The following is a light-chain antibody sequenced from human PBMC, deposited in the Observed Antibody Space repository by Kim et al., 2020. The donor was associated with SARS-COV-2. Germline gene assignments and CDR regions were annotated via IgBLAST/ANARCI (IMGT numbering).Light chain of an antibody. Sequence: EIVLTQSPGTLSLSPGERATLSCRASQSVSSSSLAWYQQKVGQAPRLVIYGASTRGTGIPDRFSGSGSGTDFTLTISRLEPEDFAVYYCQDYGRSQRTFGGGTKVEIK. CDR3: QDYGRSQRT. J-gene: IGKJ4*01. CDR1: QSVSSSS. CDR2: GAS. V-gene: IGKV3-20*01.